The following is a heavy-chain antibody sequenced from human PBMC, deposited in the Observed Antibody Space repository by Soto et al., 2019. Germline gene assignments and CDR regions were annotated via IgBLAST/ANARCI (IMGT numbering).Heavy chain of an antibody. CDR2: IWNDGSNK. V-gene: IGHV3-33*01. CDR3: ARSGGPEAAAYVGRDY. Sequence: QVQLVESGGGVVQPGRSLRLSCAASGFTFSSYCMHWVRQAPGKGLEWVAVIWNDGSNKYYEDSVKGRFTISKYSSKNKLNLQMNRHRVEDKAVSVCARSGGPEAAAYVGRDYWGQGTLVTVSS. J-gene: IGHJ4*02. CDR1: GFTFSSYC. D-gene: IGHD2-2*01.